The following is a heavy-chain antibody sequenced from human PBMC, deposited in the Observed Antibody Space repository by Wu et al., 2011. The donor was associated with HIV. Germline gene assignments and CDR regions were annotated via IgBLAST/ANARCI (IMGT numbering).Heavy chain of an antibody. J-gene: IGHJ6*03. D-gene: IGHD3-22*01. V-gene: IGHV1-69*14. Sequence: QVQLVAGLGREVKKPGSSVKVSCKASGGTFSSYAISWVRQAPGQGLEWMGGLIPMFGTANYAQKFQGRVTIIADKSTSTAHMELSSLRSEDTAVYYCARNNYDNRGYYPGYYYYMDVWGKGTTVTVSS. CDR3: ARNNYDNRGYYPGYYYYMDV. CDR2: LIPMFGTA. CDR1: GGTFSSYA.